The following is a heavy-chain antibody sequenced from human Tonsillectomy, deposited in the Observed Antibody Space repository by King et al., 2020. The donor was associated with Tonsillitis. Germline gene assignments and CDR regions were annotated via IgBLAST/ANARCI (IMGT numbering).Heavy chain of an antibody. CDR1: GFTFSSYA. J-gene: IGHJ4*02. D-gene: IGHD5-18*01. Sequence: VQLVESGGGLVQPGGSLRLSCAASGFTFSSYAMSWVRQAPGKGLEWVSAISGSGGSTYYADAVKGRFTISRENSKNKLYLQMNSLRDEDTAVYYCAKDGSYGSLDYWGQGHLVTVSS. CDR2: ISGSGGST. CDR3: AKDGSYGSLDY. V-gene: IGHV3-23*04.